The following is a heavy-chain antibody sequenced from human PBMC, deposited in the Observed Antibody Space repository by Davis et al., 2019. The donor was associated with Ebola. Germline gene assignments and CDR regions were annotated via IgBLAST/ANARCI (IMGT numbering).Heavy chain of an antibody. D-gene: IGHD4-23*01. CDR2: IIPILGIA. CDR1: GGTFSSYA. CDR3: ARDDGGNSYYYYGMDV. V-gene: IGHV1-69*04. Sequence: AASVKVSCKASGGTFSSYAISWVRQVPGQGLEWMGRIIPILGIANYAQKFQGRVTITADKSTSTAYMELSSLRSEDTAVYYCARDDGGNSYYYYGMDVWGQGTTVTVSS. J-gene: IGHJ6*02.